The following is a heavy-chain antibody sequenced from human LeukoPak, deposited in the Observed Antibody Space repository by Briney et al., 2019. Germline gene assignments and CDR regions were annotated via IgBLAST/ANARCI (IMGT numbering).Heavy chain of an antibody. CDR1: GFTFDTYG. V-gene: IGHV3-30*03. CDR3: AARSIYYYYFDY. D-gene: IGHD3-22*01. Sequence: GRSLRLSCAASGFTFDTYGMHWVRQAPGRGLEWVAVISYDGNNENYVDSVKGRFTISRDNSKNTLYLQMNSLRAEDTAVYYCAARSIYYYYFDYWGQGTLVTVSS. CDR2: ISYDGNNE. J-gene: IGHJ4*02.